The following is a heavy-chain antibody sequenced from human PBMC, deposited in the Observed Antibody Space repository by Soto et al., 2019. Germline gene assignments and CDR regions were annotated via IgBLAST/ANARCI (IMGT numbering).Heavy chain of an antibody. J-gene: IGHJ4*02. CDR3: ARDPAGLGTGTTHWDYFDY. CDR1: GGSISSGGYY. V-gene: IGHV4-31*03. Sequence: QVQLQESGPGLVKPSQTLSLTCTVSGGSISSGGYYWSWIRQHPGKGLEWIGYIYYSGSSYYNPSLKSRVTISVDTSKNQFCLKLSSVTAADTAVYYGARDPAGLGTGTTHWDYFDYWGQGTLVTVSS. CDR2: IYYSGSS. D-gene: IGHD1-1*01.